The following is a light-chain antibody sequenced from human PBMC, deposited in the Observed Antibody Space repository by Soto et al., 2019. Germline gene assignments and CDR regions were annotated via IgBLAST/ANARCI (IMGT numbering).Light chain of an antibody. CDR1: SSDVGGYNY. J-gene: IGLJ2*01. CDR2: EVS. CDR3: SSYTSSSTLV. Sequence: QSARTQPASASGSPGQSITISCTGTSSDVGGYNYVSWYQQHPGKAPKLMIYEVSNRPSGVSNRFSGSKSGNTASLTISGLQAEDETDYYCSSYTSSSTLVFGGGTKLTVL. V-gene: IGLV2-14*01.